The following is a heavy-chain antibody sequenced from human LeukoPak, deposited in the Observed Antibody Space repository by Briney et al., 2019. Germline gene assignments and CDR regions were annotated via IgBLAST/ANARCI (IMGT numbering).Heavy chain of an antibody. CDR1: GGTFSSYA. Sequence: SVNVSCKASGGTFSSYAISWVRQAPGQGLEWMGGIIPIFGTANYAQKFQGRVTITTDESTSTAYMELSSLRSEDTAVYYCARAALYSSSSFFFDYWGQGTLVTVSS. V-gene: IGHV1-69*05. D-gene: IGHD6-6*01. J-gene: IGHJ4*02. CDR3: ARAALYSSSSFFFDY. CDR2: IIPIFGTA.